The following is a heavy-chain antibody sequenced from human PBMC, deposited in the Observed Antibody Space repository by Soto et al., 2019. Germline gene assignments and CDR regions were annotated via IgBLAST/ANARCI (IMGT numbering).Heavy chain of an antibody. CDR1: GFTFSNYS. V-gene: IGHV3-48*01. CDR2: ISSTGNTI. Sequence: EVQLVESGGGLVQPGGSLRLSCAASGFTFSNYSMNWVRQAPGKGLEWVSYISSTGNTIYYPDSVKGRFTISRDTAEKSLSLQMNGLRAEDRAVYYCAKSGHLDHWGQGTLVTVSS. CDR3: AKSGHLDH. D-gene: IGHD2-8*02. J-gene: IGHJ4*02.